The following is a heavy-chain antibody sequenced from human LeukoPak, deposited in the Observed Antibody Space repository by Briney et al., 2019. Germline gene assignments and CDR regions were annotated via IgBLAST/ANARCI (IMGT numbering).Heavy chain of an antibody. Sequence: ASVKVSCKASGYTFTSYDINWVRQATGQGLEWMGWINPNSGGTNYAQKFQGRVTMTRDTSISTAYMELSRLRSDDTAVYYCARSGSQLLSGDYWGQGTLVTVSS. V-gene: IGHV1-2*02. CDR3: ARSGSQLLSGDY. CDR1: GYTFTSYD. CDR2: INPNSGGT. J-gene: IGHJ4*02. D-gene: IGHD2-2*01.